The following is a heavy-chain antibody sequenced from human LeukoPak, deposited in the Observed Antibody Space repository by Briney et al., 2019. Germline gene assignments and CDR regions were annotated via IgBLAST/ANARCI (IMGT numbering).Heavy chain of an antibody. CDR1: GGSISSGGYY. Sequence: PSQTRSLTCTVSGGSISSGGYYWSWIRQHPGKGLEWIGYIYYSGSTYYNPSLKSRVTISVDTSKNQFSLKLSSVTAADTAVYYCARSVEMATIQTFDYWGQGTLVTVSS. CDR3: ARSVEMATIQTFDY. J-gene: IGHJ4*02. D-gene: IGHD5-24*01. V-gene: IGHV4-31*03. CDR2: IYYSGST.